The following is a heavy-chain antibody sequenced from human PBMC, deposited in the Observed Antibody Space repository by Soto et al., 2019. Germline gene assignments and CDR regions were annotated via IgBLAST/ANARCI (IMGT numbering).Heavy chain of an antibody. CDR1: GGTFSSYA. Sequence: SVKVSCKASGGTFSSYAISWVRQAPGQGLEWVGGIIPIFGTANYAQKFQGRVTITADESTSTAYMELSSLRSEDTAVYYCARDHCSSTSCYCGYWGQGTLVTVSS. J-gene: IGHJ4*02. V-gene: IGHV1-69*13. CDR3: ARDHCSSTSCYCGY. D-gene: IGHD2-2*01. CDR2: IIPIFGTA.